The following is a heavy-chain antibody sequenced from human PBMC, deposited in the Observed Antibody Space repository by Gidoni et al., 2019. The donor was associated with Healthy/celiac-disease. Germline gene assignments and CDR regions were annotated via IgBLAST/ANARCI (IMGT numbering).Heavy chain of an antibody. V-gene: IGHV3-53*01. J-gene: IGHJ3*02. CDR2: IYSGGST. CDR1: GFTVSSNY. D-gene: IGHD4-17*01. CDR3: ETHDYGGNGAFDI. Sequence: EVQLVESGGGLIQPGGSLRLSCAASGFTVSSNYMSWVRQAPGKGLEWVSVIYSGGSTYYADSVKGRFTISRDNSKNTLYLQMNSLRAEDTAVYYCETHDYGGNGAFDIWGQGTMVTVSS.